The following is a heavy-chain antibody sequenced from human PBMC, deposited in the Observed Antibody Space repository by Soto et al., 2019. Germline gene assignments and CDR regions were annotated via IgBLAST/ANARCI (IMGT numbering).Heavy chain of an antibody. CDR3: ARDPRGGYYDSSGYYVDY. V-gene: IGHV1-18*01. D-gene: IGHD3-22*01. Sequence: ASVKVSCKASGYTFTIYAVSWVRQAPRQGLEWMGWISAHNGNTNYAQNLQGRVTMTTDSSTSTAYMELRSLRSDDTAVYYCARDPRGGYYDSSGYYVDYWGQGTLVTVSS. CDR2: ISAHNGNT. CDR1: GYTFTIYA. J-gene: IGHJ4*02.